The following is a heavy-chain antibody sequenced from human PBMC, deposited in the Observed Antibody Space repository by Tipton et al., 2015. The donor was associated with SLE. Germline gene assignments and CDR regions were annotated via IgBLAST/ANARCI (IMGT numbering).Heavy chain of an antibody. CDR2: VNPSDGDT. CDR3: ARVSGAGALYYFDY. V-gene: IGHV1-46*01. D-gene: IGHD1-26*01. CDR1: GYTFTSQD. J-gene: IGHJ4*02. Sequence: QLVQSGAEVKKPGASVKVSCKASGYTFTSQDINWVRQAAGQGLEWMGAVNPSDGDTSDAQKFQGRVIMTRDTSISTAYMELSSLRSEDTAVFYCARVSGAGALYYFDYWGQGTLVTVSS.